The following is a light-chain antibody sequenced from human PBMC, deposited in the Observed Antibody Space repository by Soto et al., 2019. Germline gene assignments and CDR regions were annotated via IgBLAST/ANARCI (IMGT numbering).Light chain of an antibody. V-gene: IGLV1-51*01. Sequence: QSVLTQPPSVSAAPGQKVTISCSGSSFNIGNSYVSWYQQLPGTAPKLLIYDNNKRPSGIPDRFSGSKSGTSATLGITGLQTGDEDDYYCGTWDSSLGAAVFGGGTQLTVL. CDR1: SFNIGNSY. CDR3: GTWDSSLGAAV. CDR2: DNN. J-gene: IGLJ7*01.